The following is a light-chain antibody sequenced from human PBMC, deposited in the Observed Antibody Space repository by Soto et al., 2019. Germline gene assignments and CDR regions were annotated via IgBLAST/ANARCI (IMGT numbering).Light chain of an antibody. CDR2: DAS. J-gene: IGKJ1*01. CDR3: QQYNSYTWT. CDR1: QSISSW. V-gene: IGKV1-5*01. Sequence: DIQMTQSPSTLSASVGDRVTITCRASQSISSWLAWYQQKPGKAPKLLIYDASSLESGVPSRFSGSGSGTKFTLTISSLQPDDFANYYCQQYNSYTWTCGQGTKVEIK.